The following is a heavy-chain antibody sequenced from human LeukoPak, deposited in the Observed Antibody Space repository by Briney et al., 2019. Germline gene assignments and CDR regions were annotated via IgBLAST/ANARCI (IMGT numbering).Heavy chain of an antibody. CDR2: INPNSGGT. CDR3: ARARYCSGGSCYSGPFDY. Sequence: ASVKVSCKASGYTFTNYYIHWVRQAPGQGLEWMGWINPNSGGTNYAQKFQGRVTMTRDTSISTAYMELSRLRSDDTAVYYCARARYCSGGSCYSGPFDYWGQGTLVTVSS. CDR1: GYTFTNYY. V-gene: IGHV1-2*02. J-gene: IGHJ4*02. D-gene: IGHD2-15*01.